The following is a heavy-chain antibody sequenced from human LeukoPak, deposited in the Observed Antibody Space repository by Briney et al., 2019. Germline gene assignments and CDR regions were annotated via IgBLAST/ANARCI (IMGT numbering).Heavy chain of an antibody. J-gene: IGHJ4*02. Sequence: SVKVSCKASGGTFSSYAISWVRQAPGQGLEWMGRIIPILGIANYAQKFQGRVTITADKSTSTAYMELSSLRSEDTAVYYCARDTTFGGVNYFDYWGQGTLVTVSS. CDR2: IIPILGIA. D-gene: IGHD3-16*01. V-gene: IGHV1-69*04. CDR3: ARDTTFGGVNYFDY. CDR1: GGTFSSYA.